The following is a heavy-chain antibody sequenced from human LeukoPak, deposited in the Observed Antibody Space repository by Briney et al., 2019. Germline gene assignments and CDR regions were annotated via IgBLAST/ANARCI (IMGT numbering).Heavy chain of an antibody. Sequence: GGSLRLSCAASGFGFSNFDMNWVRQVPGEGLEWVSYISSSGTKTYYADSVKGRFTVSRDNSKNTLYLQMNSLRADDTAVYYCAKDQASTRGHPFCRAGSCYFLDYWGQGTLVTVSS. CDR2: ISSSGTKT. CDR3: AKDQASTRGHPFCRAGSCYFLDY. CDR1: GFGFSNFD. D-gene: IGHD2-15*01. V-gene: IGHV3-48*03. J-gene: IGHJ4*02.